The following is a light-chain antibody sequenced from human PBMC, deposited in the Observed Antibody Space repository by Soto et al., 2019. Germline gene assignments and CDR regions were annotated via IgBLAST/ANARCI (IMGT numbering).Light chain of an antibody. V-gene: IGLV2-14*01. CDR3: SSYTSSSTPVV. J-gene: IGLJ3*02. CDR2: EVS. CDR1: SSDVGGYNY. Sequence: QSALTQPASVSGSPGQSITISCTGTSSDVGGYNYVSWYQHHPGKAPKLMIYEVSNRPSGVSNRFSGSKSGNTASLTISGHQAEDEADYYCSSYTSSSTPVVFGGGTKLTVL.